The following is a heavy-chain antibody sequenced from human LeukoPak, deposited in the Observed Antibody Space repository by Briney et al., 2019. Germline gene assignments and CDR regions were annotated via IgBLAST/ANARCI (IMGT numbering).Heavy chain of an antibody. CDR3: ARDTLYYDSSGYNWFDP. D-gene: IGHD3-22*01. V-gene: IGHV1-2*02. J-gene: IGHJ5*02. CDR2: INPNSGGT. CDR1: GYTFTGYY. Sequence: GASVTVSCKASGYTFTGYYMHGVRQAPGQGLEWMGWINPNSGGTNYAQKFQGRVTMTRDTSISTAYMELSSLRPDDTAVYYCARDTLYYDSSGYNWFDPWGQGTLVTVSS.